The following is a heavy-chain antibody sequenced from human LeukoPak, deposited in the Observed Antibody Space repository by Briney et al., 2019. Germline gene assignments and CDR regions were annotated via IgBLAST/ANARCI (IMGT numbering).Heavy chain of an antibody. CDR2: ISYDGSNK. J-gene: IGHJ6*02. CDR3: ARDQRTIVVVPAAMAGPPYYGMDV. D-gene: IGHD2-2*01. V-gene: IGHV3-30-3*01. CDR1: GFTFSGYA. Sequence: GRSLRLSCAASGFTFSGYAMHWVRLAPGKGLEWVAVISYDGSNKYYADSVKGRFTISRDNSKNTLYLQMNSLRAEDTAVYYCARDQRTIVVVPAAMAGPPYYGMDVWAQGTTVTVSS.